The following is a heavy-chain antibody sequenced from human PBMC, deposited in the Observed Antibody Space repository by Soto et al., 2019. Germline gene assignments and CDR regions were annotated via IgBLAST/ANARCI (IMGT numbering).Heavy chain of an antibody. CDR1: GGSISRGGYY. CDR3: ARDSGVGYASSDY. D-gene: IGHD2-2*01. J-gene: IGHJ4*02. V-gene: IGHV4-31*03. Sequence: SETLSLTCTVSGGSISRGGYYWRWIRQHPGKGLEWTGYIYYSGSTYYNPSLKSRVTISVDTSKNQFSLKLSSVTAADTAVYYCARDSGVGYASSDYWGQGTLVTVSP. CDR2: IYYSGST.